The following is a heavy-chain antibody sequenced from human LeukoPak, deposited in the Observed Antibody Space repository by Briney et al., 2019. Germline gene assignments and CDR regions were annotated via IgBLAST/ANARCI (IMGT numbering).Heavy chain of an antibody. CDR2: IYYSGNT. J-gene: IGHJ1*01. Sequence: PSETLSLTCTVSGGSIGSYYWSWIRQPPGKGLEWIGYIYYSGNTNYNPSLKSRVTISEDTSKNQFSLKLSSVTAADTAVYYCASVGRELPSYFQYWGQGTLVTVSS. D-gene: IGHD1-26*01. CDR3: ASVGRELPSYFQY. V-gene: IGHV4-59*08. CDR1: GGSIGSYY.